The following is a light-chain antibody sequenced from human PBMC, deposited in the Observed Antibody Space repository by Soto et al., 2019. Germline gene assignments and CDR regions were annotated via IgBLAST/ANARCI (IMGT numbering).Light chain of an antibody. Sequence: EIVLTQSPGTLSLSPGERATLSCRASQSVRSNLAWYQQKPGQAPRLLIYGASSRATGIPDRFSGSGSGTDFTLTISRLEPEDFAVYYCQQYGSSPTFGQGTKVEIK. V-gene: IGKV3-20*01. CDR2: GAS. CDR3: QQYGSSPT. CDR1: QSVRSN. J-gene: IGKJ1*01.